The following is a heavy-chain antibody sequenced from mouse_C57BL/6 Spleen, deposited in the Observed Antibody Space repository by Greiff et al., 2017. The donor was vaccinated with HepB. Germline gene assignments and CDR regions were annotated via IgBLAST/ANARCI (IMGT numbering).Heavy chain of an antibody. CDR2: ISYDGSN. Sequence: EVQRVESGPGLVKPSQSLSLTCSVTGYSITSGYYWNWIRQFPGNKLEWMGYISYDGSNNYNPSLKNRISITRDTSKNQFFLKLNSVTTEDTATYYCASISIYYYGSDWYFDVWGTGTTVTVSS. V-gene: IGHV3-6*01. D-gene: IGHD1-1*01. J-gene: IGHJ1*03. CDR1: GYSITSGYY. CDR3: ASISIYYYGSDWYFDV.